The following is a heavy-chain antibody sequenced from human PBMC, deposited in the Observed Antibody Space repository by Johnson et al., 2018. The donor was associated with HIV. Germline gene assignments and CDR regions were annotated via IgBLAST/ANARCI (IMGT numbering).Heavy chain of an antibody. CDR2: IKGKTDGGTT. J-gene: IGHJ3*02. D-gene: IGHD3-22*01. Sequence: MHLVESGGGVVQPGGSLRLSCAASGFIFSNAWMTWVRQAPGKGLEWVGRIKGKTDGGTTDYAAPVKGRFTISRSESKNTLYLQMNSLKIEDTAVYYCATVVVITQDAFDIWGQGTMVTVSS. CDR1: GFIFSNAW. V-gene: IGHV3-15*01. CDR3: ATVVVITQDAFDI.